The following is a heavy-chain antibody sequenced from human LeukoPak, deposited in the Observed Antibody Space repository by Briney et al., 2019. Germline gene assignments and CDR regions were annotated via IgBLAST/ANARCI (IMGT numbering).Heavy chain of an antibody. CDR1: GFTFSGSP. CDR2: IRSKANSYAT. Sequence: GGSLGLSCAASGFTFSGSPMHWVRQASGKGLEWVGRIRSKANSYATAYAASVKGRFTISRDDSKNTAYLQMNSLKTEDTAVYYCTRHWMPDPSIAVAGTVNWGQGTLVTVSS. V-gene: IGHV3-73*01. D-gene: IGHD6-19*01. CDR3: TRHWMPDPSIAVAGTVN. J-gene: IGHJ4*02.